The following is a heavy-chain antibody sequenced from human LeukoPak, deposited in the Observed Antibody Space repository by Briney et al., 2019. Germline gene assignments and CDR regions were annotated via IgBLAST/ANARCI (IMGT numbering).Heavy chain of an antibody. J-gene: IGHJ6*02. D-gene: IGHD3-10*01. CDR3: AREQLLWFGESSYGMDV. CDR1: GHTFTSYG. CDR2: ISAYNGNT. V-gene: IGHV1-18*01. Sequence: ASVKVSCKASGHTFTSYGISWVRQAPGQGLEWMGWISAYNGNTNYAQKLQGRVTMTTDTSTSTAYMELRSLRSDDTAVYYCAREQLLWFGESSYGMDVWGQGTTVTVSS.